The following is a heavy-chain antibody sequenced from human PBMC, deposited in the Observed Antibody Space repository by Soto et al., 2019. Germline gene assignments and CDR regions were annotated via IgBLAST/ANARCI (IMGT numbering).Heavy chain of an antibody. CDR3: ARDSDLFLSGYSTGSDYYYGYGMDV. Sequence: PGGSLRPSCAAYGFTFTSHGMHGVRQAAGKGLEWVGGILSDGGNKYYADSVKGRFTISRDNSKNTLYLQMNSLRAEDTVVYYCARDSDLFLSGYSTGSDYYYGYGMDVWGQGTTVTVSS. CDR2: ILSDGGNK. D-gene: IGHD3-9*01. CDR1: GFTFTSHG. V-gene: IGHV3-33*01. J-gene: IGHJ6*02.